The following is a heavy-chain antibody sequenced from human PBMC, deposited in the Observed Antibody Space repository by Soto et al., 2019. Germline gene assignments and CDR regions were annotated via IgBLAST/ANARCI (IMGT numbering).Heavy chain of an antibody. CDR3: ARMDCETTHYFDY. V-gene: IGHV4-4*02. J-gene: IGHJ4*02. Sequence: QEQLQESGPGLVKPSGTLSLTCAIFGGSISSRNWWSWVRQPPGKGLEWIGEIYHTGSTNYNPSLKSRVTISVDKSNNQFSLNLTSVTAADTAVYYCARMDCETTHYFDYWGQGTLVTVSS. D-gene: IGHD4-17*01. CDR1: GGSISSRNW. CDR2: IYHTGST.